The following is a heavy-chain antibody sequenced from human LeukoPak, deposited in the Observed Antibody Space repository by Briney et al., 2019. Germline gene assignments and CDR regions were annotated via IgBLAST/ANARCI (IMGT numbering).Heavy chain of an antibody. D-gene: IGHD2-2*01. CDR2: ISSSSSYI. Sequence: GGSLRLSCAASGFAFSSYSMNWVRQAPGKGLEWVSSISSSSSYIYYADSVKGRFTISRDNAKNSLYLQMNSLRAEDTAVYYCARDKNWSGIVVVPAAIRHMDVWGKGTTVTVSS. V-gene: IGHV3-21*01. CDR1: GFAFSSYS. J-gene: IGHJ6*03. CDR3: ARDKNWSGIVVVPAAIRHMDV.